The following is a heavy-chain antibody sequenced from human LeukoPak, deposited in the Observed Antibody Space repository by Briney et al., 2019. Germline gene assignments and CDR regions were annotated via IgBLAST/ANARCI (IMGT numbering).Heavy chain of an antibody. J-gene: IGHJ4*02. CDR1: GFTFSNAW. V-gene: IGHV3-15*01. CDR3: TPAALSGYDWGDY. CDR2: IKSKTDGGTT. Sequence: GGSLRLSCAASGFTFSNAWMSWVRQAPGKGLEWVGRIKSKTDGGTTDYAAPVKGRFTISRDDSKNTLYLQMNSLKTEDTAVYYCTPAALSGYDWGDYWGQGTLVTVSS. D-gene: IGHD5-12*01.